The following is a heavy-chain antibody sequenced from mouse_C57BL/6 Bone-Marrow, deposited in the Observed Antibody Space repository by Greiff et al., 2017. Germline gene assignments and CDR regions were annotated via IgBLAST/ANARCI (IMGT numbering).Heavy chain of an antibody. CDR2: ISDGGSYT. D-gene: IGHD2-5*01. V-gene: IGHV5-4*03. J-gene: IGHJ3*01. CDR3: TWPISNYVGAY. CDR1: GFTFSSYA. Sequence: DVKLVESGGGLVKPGGSLKLSCAASGFTFSSYAMSWVRQTPEKRLEWVATISDGGSYTYYPDNVKGRFTISRDNAKNNLYLQMSHLKSEDTAVYYCTWPISNYVGAYWGQGTLVTVSA.